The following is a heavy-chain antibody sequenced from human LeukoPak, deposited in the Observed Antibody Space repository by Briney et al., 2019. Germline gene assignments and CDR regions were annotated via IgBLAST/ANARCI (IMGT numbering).Heavy chain of an antibody. V-gene: IGHV3-30*02. CDR1: GFIFSNYG. D-gene: IGHD1-26*01. J-gene: IGHJ4*02. CDR2: LRYDGSDK. Sequence: PGGPLKLSCATSGFIFSNYGIHWVRPAPRQGLEWVAFLRYDGSDKYYADSVKGRFTISRDNSKNKVYLQMNSLRAEDTAVYYCAKDAWEVGATSEIDYWGQGTLVTVSS. CDR3: AKDAWEVGATSEIDY.